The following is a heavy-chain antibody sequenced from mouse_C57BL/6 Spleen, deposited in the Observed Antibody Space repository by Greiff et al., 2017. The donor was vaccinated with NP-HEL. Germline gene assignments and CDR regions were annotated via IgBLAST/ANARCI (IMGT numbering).Heavy chain of an antibody. CDR2: IWSGGST. CDR3: ARSGYYVDWYFDV. V-gene: IGHV2-2*01. J-gene: IGHJ1*03. D-gene: IGHD2-3*01. Sequence: QVQLKQSGPGLVQPSQSLSITCTVSGFSLTSYGVHWVRQSPGKGLEWLGVIWSGGSTDYNAAFISRLSISKDNSKSQVFFKMNSLQADDTAIYDCARSGYYVDWYFDVWGTGTKVTVSS. CDR1: GFSLTSYG.